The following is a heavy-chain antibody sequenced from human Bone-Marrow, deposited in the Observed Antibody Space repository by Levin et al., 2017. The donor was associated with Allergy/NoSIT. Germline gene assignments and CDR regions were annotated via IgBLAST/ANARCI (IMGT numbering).Heavy chain of an antibody. D-gene: IGHD5-18*01. Sequence: PGGSLRLSCAVSGFIFSDYSMNWVRQAPGKGLEFVSSISSTSGYISYADSVKGRFTISRDNAKNSLYLQMNSLRAEDTAVYYCAREVEKSNGYKYYFDYWGQGTLVTVSS. CDR2: ISSTSGYI. CDR3: AREVEKSNGYKYYFDY. J-gene: IGHJ4*02. V-gene: IGHV3-21*01. CDR1: GFIFSDYS.